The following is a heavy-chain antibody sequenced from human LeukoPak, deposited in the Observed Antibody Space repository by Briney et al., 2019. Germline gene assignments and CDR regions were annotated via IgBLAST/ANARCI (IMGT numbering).Heavy chain of an antibody. CDR1: GDSVIGYF. CDR2: IYKIGTT. Sequence: SETLSLTCTAFGDSVIGYFLNWVRQPPGKGLEWIGHIYKIGTTNYNPSLKSRLTISADTTKNHFSLQLRSVTAADTAVYYCVIGVGWQPDYWGQGALVTVSS. J-gene: IGHJ4*02. V-gene: IGHV4-59*02. D-gene: IGHD2-15*01. CDR3: VIGVGWQPDY.